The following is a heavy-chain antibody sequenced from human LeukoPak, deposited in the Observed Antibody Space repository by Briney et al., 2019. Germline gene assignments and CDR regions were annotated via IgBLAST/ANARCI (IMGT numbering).Heavy chain of an antibody. J-gene: IGHJ6*03. CDR1: GFTSSSYS. CDR3: ARDPGLDYMDV. Sequence: GGSLRLSCAASGFTSSSYSMNWVRQAPGEGLEWVSSISSSSSYIYYADSVKGRFTISRDNAKNSLYLQMNSLRAEDTAVYYCARDPGLDYMDVWGKGTTVTVSS. CDR2: ISSSSSYI. D-gene: IGHD1-1*01. V-gene: IGHV3-21*01.